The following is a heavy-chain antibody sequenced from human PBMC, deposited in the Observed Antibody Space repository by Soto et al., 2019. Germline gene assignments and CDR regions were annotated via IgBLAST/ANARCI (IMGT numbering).Heavy chain of an antibody. Sequence: EVQLLESGGGLVQPGGSLRLSCAVSGFTFSSFSMSWVRQAPGQGLEWVSSISVSGGGTNYADSVKGRFTISRDNSKNTLFLQMNSLRAEDTAVYYCAKGGYGDYRYFDLWGRGTLVTVSS. CDR1: GFTFSSFS. V-gene: IGHV3-23*01. CDR3: AKGGYGDYRYFDL. J-gene: IGHJ2*01. CDR2: ISVSGGGT. D-gene: IGHD4-17*01.